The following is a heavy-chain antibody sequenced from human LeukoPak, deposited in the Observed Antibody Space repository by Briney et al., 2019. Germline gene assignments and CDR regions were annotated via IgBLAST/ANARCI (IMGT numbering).Heavy chain of an antibody. CDR3: ATDYGDYEPIDY. CDR2: ISETGGGT. Sequence: GGSLRLSCAASGFIFNSNAMTWVRPAPGKGLEWVSAISETGGGTYYADSVKGRFTISRDNSRNTLYLQMNSLRAEDTAMYYCATDYGDYEPIDYWGQGTLVTVSS. J-gene: IGHJ4*02. V-gene: IGHV3-23*01. D-gene: IGHD4-17*01. CDR1: GFIFNSNA.